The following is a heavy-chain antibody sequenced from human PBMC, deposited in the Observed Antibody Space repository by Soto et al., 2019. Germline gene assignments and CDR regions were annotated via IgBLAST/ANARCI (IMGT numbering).Heavy chain of an antibody. CDR1: GGSFRGNY. CDR2: FSDSGST. Sequence: SETLSLTCAVSGGSFRGNYWTWIRQPPGKGLEWIGEFSDSGSTNYNPSLKSRVTISEDMSKSQFSLKLSSVTAADTAVYYCARGNFYYGMDVWGQGTTVTVSS. V-gene: IGHV4-34*01. J-gene: IGHJ6*02. CDR3: ARGNFYYGMDV.